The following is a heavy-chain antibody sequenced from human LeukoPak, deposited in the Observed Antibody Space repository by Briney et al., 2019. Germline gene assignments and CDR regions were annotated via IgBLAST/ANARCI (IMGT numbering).Heavy chain of an antibody. J-gene: IGHJ4*02. D-gene: IGHD6-19*01. Sequence: SATLSLTCTVSGSSISSYYWSWIRQPPGKVLEWIGYIYYSGSTNYKPSLKSRVTISVDTSKNQFSLKLSSVTAADTAVYYCARGRQWLVVDYWGQGTLATVSS. V-gene: IGHV4-59*01. CDR1: GSSISSYY. CDR2: IYYSGST. CDR3: ARGRQWLVVDY.